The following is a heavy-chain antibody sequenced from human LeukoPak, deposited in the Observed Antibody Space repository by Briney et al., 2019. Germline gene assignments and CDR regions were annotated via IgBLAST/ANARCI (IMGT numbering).Heavy chain of an antibody. D-gene: IGHD3-22*01. V-gene: IGHV4-34*01. CDR1: GGSFSGYY. CDR3: VRGYFDTSGYSNPFDI. CDR2: INLSGST. Sequence: SETLSLTCAVYGGSFSGYYWSWIRQPPGKGLEWIGEINLSGSTKYNPSLKSRVTISGDTSKNQFSLRLSSVTAADTAVYYCVRGYFDTSGYSNPFDIWGQGTMVTVSS. J-gene: IGHJ3*02.